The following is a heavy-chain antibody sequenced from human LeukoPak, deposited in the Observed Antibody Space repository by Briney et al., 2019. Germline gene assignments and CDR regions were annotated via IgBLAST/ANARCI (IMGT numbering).Heavy chain of an antibody. CDR2: ISYDGVNK. D-gene: IGHD3-22*01. CDR3: AKDGFDYYDSSGYYYFDY. V-gene: IGHV3-30-3*01. Sequence: GRSLRLSCAASGFTFSSYALHWVRQAPGKGLEWVAVISYDGVNKYYANSVKGRFTISRDNSKNTLYLQMKSLRAEDTAVYYCAKDGFDYYDSSGYYYFDYWGQGTLVTVSS. J-gene: IGHJ4*02. CDR1: GFTFSSYA.